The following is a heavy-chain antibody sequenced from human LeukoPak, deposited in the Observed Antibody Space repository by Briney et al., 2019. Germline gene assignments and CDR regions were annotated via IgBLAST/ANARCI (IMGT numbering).Heavy chain of an antibody. CDR2: INWNGGST. CDR1: GFTFDDYG. CDR3: ARDLLGVARDY. D-gene: IGHD5-12*01. Sequence: GGFLRLSCAASGFTFDDYGMSWVRQAPGKGLEWVSGINWNGGSTGYADSVKGRFTISRDNAKNSLYLQMNSLRAEDTALYHCARDLLGVARDYWGQGTLVTVSS. V-gene: IGHV3-20*01. J-gene: IGHJ4*02.